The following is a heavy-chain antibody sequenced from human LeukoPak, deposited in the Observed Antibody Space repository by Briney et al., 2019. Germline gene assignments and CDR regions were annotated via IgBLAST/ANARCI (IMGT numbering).Heavy chain of an antibody. CDR2: ISRSGSTI. J-gene: IGHJ4*02. CDR1: GFTFSAYE. D-gene: IGHD4-11*01. V-gene: IGHV3-48*03. Sequence: GGSLRLSCAASGFTFSAYEMNWVRQAPGKGLERVSYISRSGSTIYYTDSVKGRFTISRDNAQNSLYLQMNSLRGEDTAIYCCARDGTYSPFGYWGQGTLVTVSS. CDR3: ARDGTYSPFGY.